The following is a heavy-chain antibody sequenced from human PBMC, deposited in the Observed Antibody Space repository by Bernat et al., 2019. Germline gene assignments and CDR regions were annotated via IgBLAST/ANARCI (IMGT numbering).Heavy chain of an antibody. CDR1: GFSFNSYG. J-gene: IGHJ6*03. Sequence: QVQLVESGGGVVQPGRSLRLSCAASGFSFNSYGMHWVRQAPGKGLEWVAVISYDGSNKYYADSVKGRFTISRDNSKNTLYLQMNSLRAEDTAVYYCAKDGGHDYGDYYYYYMDVWGKGTTVTVSS. CDR2: ISYDGSNK. CDR3: AKDGGHDYGDYYYYYMDV. D-gene: IGHD4-17*01. V-gene: IGHV3-30*18.